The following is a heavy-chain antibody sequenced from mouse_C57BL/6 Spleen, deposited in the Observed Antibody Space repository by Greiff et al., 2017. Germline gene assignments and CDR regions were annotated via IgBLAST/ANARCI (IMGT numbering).Heavy chain of an antibody. CDR2: IYPRSGNT. Sequence: QVQLQQSGAELARPGASVKLSCKASGYTFTSYGISWVKQRTGQGLEWIGEIYPRSGNTYYNEKFKGKATRTADKSSSTAYMELRSLTSEDSAVYFCAPYDYDTYYAMDYWGQGTSVTVSS. CDR1: GYTFTSYG. CDR3: APYDYDTYYAMDY. J-gene: IGHJ4*01. V-gene: IGHV1-81*01. D-gene: IGHD2-4*01.